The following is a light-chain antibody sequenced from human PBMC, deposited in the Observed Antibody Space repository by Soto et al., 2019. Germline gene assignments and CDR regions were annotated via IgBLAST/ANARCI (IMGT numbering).Light chain of an antibody. Sequence: DIQMTRSPSSLSASVGDTVTISCRASQSIRAYLNWYQHKPGKAPKLLIYGATSLHSGVPSRFSGSGSGTDFSLTISSLQPEDFATYYCKQTFSVTPLTFGGVTKVEIX. CDR2: GAT. V-gene: IGKV1-39*01. J-gene: IGKJ4*01. CDR3: KQTFSVTPLT. CDR1: QSIRAY.